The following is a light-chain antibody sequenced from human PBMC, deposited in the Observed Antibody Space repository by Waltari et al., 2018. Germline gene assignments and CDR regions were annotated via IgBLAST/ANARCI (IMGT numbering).Light chain of an antibody. V-gene: IGLV2-8*01. CDR3: SSYATTYSFV. CDR2: EAS. Sequence: QSALTQPPSASGSPGQSVTIACTGTTSDIGAYNYVSWYQQHPGKAPKPLIYEASARPSGVPDRFSGSKSGNTASLTVSGLQAEDEADYYCSSYATTYSFVFGSGTRVAVL. J-gene: IGLJ1*01. CDR1: TSDIGAYNY.